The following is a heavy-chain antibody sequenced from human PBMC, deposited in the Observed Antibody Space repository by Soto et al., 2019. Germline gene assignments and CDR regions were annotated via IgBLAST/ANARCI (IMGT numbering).Heavy chain of an antibody. J-gene: IGHJ4*02. Sequence: TSETLSLTCAVYGGSFSGYYWSWIRQPPGKGLEWIGEINHSGSTNYNPSLKSRVTISVDTSKNQFSLKLSSVTAADTAVYYCARGGYEGYCSGGSCYPSDYWGQGTLVTVSS. CDR1: GGSFSGYY. V-gene: IGHV4-34*01. CDR3: ARGGYEGYCSGGSCYPSDY. D-gene: IGHD2-15*01. CDR2: INHSGST.